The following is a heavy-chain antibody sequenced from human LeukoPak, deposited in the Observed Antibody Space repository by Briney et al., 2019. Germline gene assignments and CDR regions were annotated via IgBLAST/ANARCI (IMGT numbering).Heavy chain of an antibody. J-gene: IGHJ4*02. CDR1: GFTFSSYS. CDR3: ARDITAAASDY. V-gene: IGHV3-21*01. Sequence: PGGSLRLSCAASGFTFSSYSMNWVRQAPGKGLEWVSSISSSSYIYYADSVKGRFTISRDNAKNSLYLQMNSLRAEDTAVYYCARDITAAASDYWGQGTLVTVSS. CDR2: ISSSSYI. D-gene: IGHD6-13*01.